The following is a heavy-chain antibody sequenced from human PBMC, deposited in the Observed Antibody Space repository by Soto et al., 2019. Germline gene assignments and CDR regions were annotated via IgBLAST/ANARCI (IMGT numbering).Heavy chain of an antibody. V-gene: IGHV4-34*01. J-gene: IGHJ5*02. D-gene: IGHD6-13*01. CDR2: INNGGST. Sequence: SETLSLTCAVYGGSFSGYYWSWIRQPPGKGLEWIVEINNGGSTNYNPSLKSRVTISVDTSKNQFYLKLSSVNAADTAVYYCARGLGSSWDDPRGLWXDPWCQGTLVTXSX. CDR1: GGSFSGYY. CDR3: ARGLGSSWDDPRGLWXDP.